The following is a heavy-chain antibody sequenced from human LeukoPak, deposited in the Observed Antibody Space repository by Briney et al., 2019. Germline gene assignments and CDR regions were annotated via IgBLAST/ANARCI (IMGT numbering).Heavy chain of an antibody. CDR2: IKQDGSEK. J-gene: IGHJ4*02. D-gene: IGHD3-3*01. CDR1: GFTFSSYA. Sequence: GGSLRLSCAASGFTFSSYALHWVRQAPGKGLEWVANIKQDGSEKYYVDSVKGRFTISRDNAKNSLYLQMNSLRAEDTAVYYCARDDPTLFWSGSPFYWGQGTLVTVSS. V-gene: IGHV3-7*01. CDR3: ARDDPTLFWSGSPFY.